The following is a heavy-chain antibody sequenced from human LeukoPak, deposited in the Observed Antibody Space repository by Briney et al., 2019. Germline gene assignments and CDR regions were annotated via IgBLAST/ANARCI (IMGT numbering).Heavy chain of an antibody. D-gene: IGHD6-19*01. Sequence: SETLSLTCTVSGGSISSYYWSWIRQPPGKGLEWIGYIYYSGSTNYNPSLKSRVTISVDTSKNQFSLKLSSVTAADTAVYYCARARSIAVAGVDYWGQGTLVTVSS. V-gene: IGHV4-59*12. CDR3: ARARSIAVAGVDY. J-gene: IGHJ4*02. CDR1: GGSISSYY. CDR2: IYYSGST.